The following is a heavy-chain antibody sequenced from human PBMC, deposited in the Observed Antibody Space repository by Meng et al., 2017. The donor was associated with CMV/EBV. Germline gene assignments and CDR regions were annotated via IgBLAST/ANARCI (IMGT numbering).Heavy chain of an antibody. J-gene: IGHJ4*02. CDR3: ARAVRVYCSSTSCYIDY. Sequence: GESLKISYAASGFTFSSYAMHWVRQAPGKGLEWVAVISYDGSNKYYADSVKGRFTISRDNSKNTLYLQMNSLRAEDTAVYYCARAVRVYCSSTSCYIDYWGQGTLVTVSS. V-gene: IGHV3-30-3*01. CDR2: ISYDGSNK. CDR1: GFTFSSYA. D-gene: IGHD2-2*01.